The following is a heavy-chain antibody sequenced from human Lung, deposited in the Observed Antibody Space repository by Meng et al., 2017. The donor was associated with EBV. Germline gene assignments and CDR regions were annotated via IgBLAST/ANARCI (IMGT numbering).Heavy chain of an antibody. CDR3: ARVVAGLYNWFDP. CDR1: VGSISSVGYN. CDR2: IYYSGST. J-gene: IGHJ5*02. Sequence: QLHLQQWCAGLLKPSETLSLTYTVSVGSISSVGYNWSWIRQHPGKGLEWIGYIYYSGSTYYNPSLKSLVTISVDTSKNQFSLKLSSVTAADTAVYYCARVVAGLYNWFDPWGQGTLVTVSS. V-gene: IGHV4-31*01. D-gene: IGHD2-15*01.